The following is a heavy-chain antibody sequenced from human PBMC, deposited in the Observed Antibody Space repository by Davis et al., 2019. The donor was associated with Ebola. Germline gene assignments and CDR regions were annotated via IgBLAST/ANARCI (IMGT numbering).Heavy chain of an antibody. J-gene: IGHJ4*02. Sequence: SCAASGFIVSRSYLSWVRQAPGKGLERVSVFYSGGSAYYVDSVQGRFTISRDNAKNTLFLQLNSLRVEDTAIYYCARREAASIDYWGQGTLVTVSS. CDR2: FYSGGSA. D-gene: IGHD6-25*01. CDR1: GFIVSRSY. V-gene: IGHV3-53*01. CDR3: ARREAASIDY.